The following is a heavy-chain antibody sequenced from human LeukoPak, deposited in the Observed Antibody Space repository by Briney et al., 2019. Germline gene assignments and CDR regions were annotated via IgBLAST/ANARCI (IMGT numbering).Heavy chain of an antibody. Sequence: GGSLRLSCAASGFTFSSYDMNWVRQAPGKGLESISYISGSSSNTNYADSVKGRFTISRDNAKNSLYLQMNSLRDEDTAVYYCARDGMVRGVIIWDAFDIWGQGTMVTVSS. D-gene: IGHD3-10*01. J-gene: IGHJ3*02. V-gene: IGHV3-48*02. CDR2: ISGSSSNT. CDR1: GFTFSSYD. CDR3: ARDGMVRGVIIWDAFDI.